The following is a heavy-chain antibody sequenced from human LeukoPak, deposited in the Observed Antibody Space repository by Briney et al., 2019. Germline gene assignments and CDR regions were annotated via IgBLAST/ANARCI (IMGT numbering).Heavy chain of an antibody. CDR1: GGTFSSYT. V-gene: IGHV1-69*02. CDR3: ARTYYYGSGSYTAPDY. D-gene: IGHD3-10*01. Sequence: SVKVSCKASGGTFSSYTISWVRQAPGQGLEWMGRIIPILGVANYAQKFQGRVTITADKSTSTAYMELSSLRSEDTAVYYCARTYYYGSGSYTAPDYWGQGTLVTVSS. CDR2: IIPILGVA. J-gene: IGHJ4*02.